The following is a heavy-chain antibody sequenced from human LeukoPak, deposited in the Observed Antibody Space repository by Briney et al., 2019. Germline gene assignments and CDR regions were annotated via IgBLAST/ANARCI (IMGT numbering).Heavy chain of an antibody. V-gene: IGHV4-61*02. CDR2: IYTSGST. Sequence: PSETLSLTWTVSGGSISSAHYYWSWIRQPAGKGLEWIGRIYTSGSTTYNPSLKNRVTTSVDTSKNPVYLKLSSVTAADTAVYYCARGGHTYGDYYYYYMDVWGKGTTVTVSS. D-gene: IGHD5-18*01. CDR3: ARGGHTYGDYYYYYMDV. CDR1: GGSISSAHYY. J-gene: IGHJ6*03.